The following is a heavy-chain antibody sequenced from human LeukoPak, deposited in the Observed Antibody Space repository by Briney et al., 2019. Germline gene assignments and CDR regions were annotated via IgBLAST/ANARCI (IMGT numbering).Heavy chain of an antibody. Sequence: GGSLRLSCAASGFTFSSYWMSWVRQAPGKGLEWVANIKQDGTEKYYVDSVRGRFTISRDNAKNSLYLQMNSLRAEDTAMYYRASPSGYSSGWNPFDHWGQGTLVTVSS. V-gene: IGHV3-7*01. CDR3: ASPSGYSSGWNPFDH. CDR1: GFTFSSYW. D-gene: IGHD6-19*01. CDR2: IKQDGTEK. J-gene: IGHJ4*02.